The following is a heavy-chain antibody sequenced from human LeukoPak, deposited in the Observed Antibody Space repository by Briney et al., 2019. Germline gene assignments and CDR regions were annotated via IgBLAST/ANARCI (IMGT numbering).Heavy chain of an antibody. V-gene: IGHV7-4-1*02. CDR3: ATYSAAHLRYYYGMDV. CDR2: INTNTGNP. D-gene: IGHD6-25*01. CDR1: GYTFTSYG. J-gene: IGHJ6*02. Sequence: ASVKVSCKASGYTFTSYGISWVRQAPGQGLEWMGWINTNTGNPTYAQGFTGRFVFSLDTSVSTAYLQISSLKAEDTAVYYCATYSAAHLRYYYGMDVWGQGTTVTVSS.